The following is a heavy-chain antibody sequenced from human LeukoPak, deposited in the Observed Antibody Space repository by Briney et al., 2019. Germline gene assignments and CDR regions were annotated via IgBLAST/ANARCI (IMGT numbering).Heavy chain of an antibody. CDR1: GFTFSSYA. D-gene: IGHD3-10*01. V-gene: IGHV3-23*01. Sequence: GGSLRLSCAAPGFTFSSYAMSWVRQAPGRGREWGSAISGSGGSTYYADSVKGRLTISRDNSKNTLYLQMNSLRAEDTAVYYCAKDKSYYYDSGSYGLDYWGQGTLVTVSS. CDR3: AKDKSYYYDSGSYGLDY. CDR2: ISGSGGST. J-gene: IGHJ4*02.